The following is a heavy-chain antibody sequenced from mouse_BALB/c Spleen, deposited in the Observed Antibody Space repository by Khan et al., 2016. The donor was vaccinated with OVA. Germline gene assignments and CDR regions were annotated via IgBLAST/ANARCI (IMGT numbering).Heavy chain of an antibody. J-gene: IGHJ3*01. Sequence: QVQLQQSGAELVRPGVSVKISCKGSGYTFTDFTMHWVKQSHAKSLEWIGVVNTYYGDATYNQKFKGKATMTVDKSSTTAYKELARLTSEDSAIYYCARGGGGDRFAYWGQGTLVTVSA. CDR1: GYTFTDFT. V-gene: IGHV1S137*01. CDR3: ARGGGGDRFAY. CDR2: VNTYYGDA.